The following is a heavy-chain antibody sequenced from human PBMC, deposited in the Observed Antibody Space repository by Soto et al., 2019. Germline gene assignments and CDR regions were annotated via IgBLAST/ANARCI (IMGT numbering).Heavy chain of an antibody. D-gene: IGHD3-10*01. J-gene: IGHJ4*03. Sequence: SETLSLTCDVYGGSFSGYYWSWIRQAPGKGLEWIVEINHSGSPNYNPSLQSRVSVSVDTSKTHFSLQLSSVTAADTAMYYCATFPPEGRTETSRGDDDFDFWGQGTLVTVSS. CDR2: INHSGSP. V-gene: IGHV4-34*01. CDR1: GGSFSGYY. CDR3: ATFPPEGRTETSRGDDDFDF.